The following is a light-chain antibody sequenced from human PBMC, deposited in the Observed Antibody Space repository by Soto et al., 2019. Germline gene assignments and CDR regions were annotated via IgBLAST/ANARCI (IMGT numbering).Light chain of an antibody. Sequence: EIVMTQAPAPLSVSPGERATLSCRASQSVSSKLAWYQQKPGQAPRLLIYGASTRATGIPARFSGSGSGTEFTLTISSLQSEDFAVYYCQQYNNWPRTFGQGTKVDIK. CDR1: QSVSSK. CDR3: QQYNNWPRT. CDR2: GAS. V-gene: IGKV3-15*01. J-gene: IGKJ1*01.